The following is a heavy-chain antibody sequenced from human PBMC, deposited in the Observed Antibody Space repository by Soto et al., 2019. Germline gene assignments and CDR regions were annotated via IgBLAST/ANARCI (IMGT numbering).Heavy chain of an antibody. J-gene: IGHJ4*02. Sequence: ASETLSLTCTVSGGSVSSGSYYWSWIRQPPGKGLEWIGDIYYSGSTNYNPSLKSRVTISLDTFKNQLSLKLSSVTAADTAVYYCARESSGYYQSWGQGTLVTVSS. D-gene: IGHD3-22*01. V-gene: IGHV4-61*01. CDR1: GGSVSSGSYY. CDR3: ARESSGYYQS. CDR2: IYYSGST.